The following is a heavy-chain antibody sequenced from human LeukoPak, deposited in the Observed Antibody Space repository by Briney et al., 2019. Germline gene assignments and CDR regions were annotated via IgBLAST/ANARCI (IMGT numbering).Heavy chain of an antibody. CDR3: ARRQGCSSTSCPPDS. V-gene: IGHV5-51*01. CDR2: IHPGDSDT. Sequence: GESLKISCQATGYSFTSYWIGWVRQMPGKGLEWMGIIHPGDSDTRYSPSFQGQVTMSADKSINTAYLQWSSLKASDTAMYYCARRQGCSSTSCPPDSWGQGTLVTVSS. D-gene: IGHD2-2*01. J-gene: IGHJ4*02. CDR1: GYSFTSYW.